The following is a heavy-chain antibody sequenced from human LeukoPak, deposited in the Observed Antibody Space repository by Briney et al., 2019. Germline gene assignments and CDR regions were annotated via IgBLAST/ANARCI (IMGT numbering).Heavy chain of an antibody. J-gene: IGHJ6*03. Sequence: SVKVSCKASGGTFSSYAISWVRQAPGQGLEWMGGIIPIFGTANYAQKFQGRVTITADESTSTAYMELGSLRSEDTAVYYCARALPKGQLDYYYYYMDVWGKGTTVTVSS. D-gene: IGHD6-6*01. CDR2: IIPIFGTA. CDR3: ARALPKGQLDYYYYYMDV. V-gene: IGHV1-69*01. CDR1: GGTFSSYA.